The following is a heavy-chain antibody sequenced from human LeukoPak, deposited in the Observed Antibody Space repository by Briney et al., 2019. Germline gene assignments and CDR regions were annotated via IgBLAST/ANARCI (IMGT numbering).Heavy chain of an antibody. J-gene: IGHJ5*02. CDR2: IIPIFGTA. Sequence: VASVKVSCKASGYTFTSYAISWVRQAPGQGLEWMGGIIPIFGTANYAQKFQGRVTITADESTSTAYMELSSLRSEDTAVYYCARESVVPAAESYNWFDPWGQGTLVTVSS. D-gene: IGHD2-2*01. V-gene: IGHV1-69*13. CDR1: GYTFTSYA. CDR3: ARESVVPAAESYNWFDP.